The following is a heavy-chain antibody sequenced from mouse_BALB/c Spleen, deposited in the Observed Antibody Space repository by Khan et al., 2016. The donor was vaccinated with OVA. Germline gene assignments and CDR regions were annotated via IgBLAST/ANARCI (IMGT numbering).Heavy chain of an antibody. Sequence: QVQLQQSGPGLVQPSQSLSITCTVSGFSLNTYGIHWIRQSQGKGLEWLGVIRSGGSTDYNGAFISRLNITKDNSKSQVFFNMNSLQADDTAIYYCARNSYMYDFTYWGQGTLVTVSA. D-gene: IGHD2-14*01. CDR2: IRSGGST. J-gene: IGHJ3*01. V-gene: IGHV2-2*01. CDR1: GFSLNTYG. CDR3: ARNSYMYDFTY.